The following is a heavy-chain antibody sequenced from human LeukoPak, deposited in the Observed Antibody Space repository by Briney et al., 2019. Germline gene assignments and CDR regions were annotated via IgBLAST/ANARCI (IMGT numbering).Heavy chain of an antibody. J-gene: IGHJ3*02. CDR3: ARDPIDVVVVAGHPPAFDI. CDR2: ISHSGDT. D-gene: IGHD2-2*01. Sequence: NPSETLSLTCTVSGGSISSDAYYWSWSRQPPGKGLEWIGYISHSGDTYYNPSLKSRVTISVDRSKNQFSLKLSSVTAADTAVYYCARDPIDVVVVAGHPPAFDIWGQGTMVTVSS. CDR1: GGSISSDAYY. V-gene: IGHV4-30-2*01.